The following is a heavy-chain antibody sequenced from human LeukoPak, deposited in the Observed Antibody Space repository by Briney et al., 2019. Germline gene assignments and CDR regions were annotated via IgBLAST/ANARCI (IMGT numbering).Heavy chain of an antibody. D-gene: IGHD3-9*01. J-gene: IGHJ5*02. CDR2: IYYSGST. Sequence: SETLSLTCTVSGGSISSSSYYWGWIRQPPGKGLEWIGSIYYSGSTYYNPSLKSRVTMSVDTSKNQFSLKLSSVTAADTAVYYCARDGSFGWLLRRVWFDPWGQGTLVTVSS. CDR1: GGSISSSSYY. CDR3: ARDGSFGWLLRRVWFDP. V-gene: IGHV4-39*07.